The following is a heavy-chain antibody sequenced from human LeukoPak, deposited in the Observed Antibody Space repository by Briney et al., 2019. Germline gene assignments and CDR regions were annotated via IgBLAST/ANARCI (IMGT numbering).Heavy chain of an antibody. Sequence: PGGSRRLYCTASGFIFVDYAMHGVRHATGKGLEWVTGISWCSRSIGYADSVKGRFTISSDNAKNSQYPEMNGMRGQDRALYYGAKDQYSYGYGQLDYWLQATMVTVCS. J-gene: IGHJ4*02. CDR2: ISWCSRSI. CDR3: AKDQYSYGYGQLDY. CDR1: GFIFVDYA. V-gene: IGHV3-9*01. D-gene: IGHD5-18*01.